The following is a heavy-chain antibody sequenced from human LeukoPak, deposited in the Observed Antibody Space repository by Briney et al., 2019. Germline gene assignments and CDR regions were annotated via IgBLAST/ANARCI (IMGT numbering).Heavy chain of an antibody. Sequence: PGGSLRLSCVASGFIFSDFGMNWVRQVPGKGLEWVAFISSRGTSTFYAESVKGRLTISRDTGKKSLDLQMTSLRVEDTAAYYCVRGTDCSATTCYPLSAFDYWGQGTLVTVSS. CDR3: VRGTDCSATTCYPLSAFDY. CDR2: ISSRGTST. D-gene: IGHD2-2*01. V-gene: IGHV3-21*04. J-gene: IGHJ4*02. CDR1: GFIFSDFG.